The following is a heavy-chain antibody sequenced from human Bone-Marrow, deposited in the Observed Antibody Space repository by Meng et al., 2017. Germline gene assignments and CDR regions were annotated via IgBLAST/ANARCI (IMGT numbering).Heavy chain of an antibody. Sequence: GESLKISCAASGFTVSSNYMSWVRQAPGKGLEWVSGISGSGGSKNYADSVKGRFTISRDNSKNTLYLQMDSLINEDTAVYFCATGAAAADHWGQGTLVTVSS. J-gene: IGHJ4*02. D-gene: IGHD6-13*01. CDR2: ISGSGGSK. V-gene: IGHV3-23*01. CDR1: GFTVSSNY. CDR3: ATGAAAADH.